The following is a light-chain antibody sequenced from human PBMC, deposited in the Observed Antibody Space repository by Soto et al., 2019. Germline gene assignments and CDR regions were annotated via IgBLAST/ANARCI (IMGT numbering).Light chain of an antibody. Sequence: EIVMTQFPPTLSVSPGERVTLSCRASQSISNNLAWYQQKPGQAPRLLIYGASTRATGIPVRFSGSGSGTEFTLSISSLQSEDFAVYYCQQYNNWPPITFGQGTRLEIK. CDR1: QSISNN. CDR2: GAS. J-gene: IGKJ5*01. CDR3: QQYNNWPPIT. V-gene: IGKV3-15*01.